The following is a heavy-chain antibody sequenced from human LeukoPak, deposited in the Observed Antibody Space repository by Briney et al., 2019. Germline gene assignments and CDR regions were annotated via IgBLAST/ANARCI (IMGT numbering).Heavy chain of an antibody. V-gene: IGHV3-53*01. Sequence: GGSLRLSCAASGFTFSNAWMSWVRQAPGKGLEWVSVIFSGGTTYYADSVKGRFTISRDNSKNTLYLQMNSLRAEDTAVYYCAREGNYYDMDVWGQGTTVTVSS. CDR2: IFSGGTT. CDR3: AREGNYYDMDV. J-gene: IGHJ6*02. CDR1: GFTFSNAW.